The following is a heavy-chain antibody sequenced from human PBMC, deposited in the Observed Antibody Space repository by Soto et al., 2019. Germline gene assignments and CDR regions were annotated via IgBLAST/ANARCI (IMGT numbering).Heavy chain of an antibody. J-gene: IGHJ3*02. Sequence: GASVKVSCKASGYTFTSYGISWVRQAPGQGLEWMGWISAYNGNTNYAQKLQGRVTMTTDTSTSTAYMELRSLRSDDTAVYYCAVDSSGYYYGRAFDIWGQGTMVTVSS. V-gene: IGHV1-18*01. CDR3: AVDSSGYYYGRAFDI. D-gene: IGHD3-22*01. CDR2: ISAYNGNT. CDR1: GYTFTSYG.